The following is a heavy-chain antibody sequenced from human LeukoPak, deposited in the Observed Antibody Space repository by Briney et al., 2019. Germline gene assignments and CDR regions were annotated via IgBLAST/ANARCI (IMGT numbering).Heavy chain of an antibody. Sequence: GGSLRLSCAASGFTVSSNYMNWVRQAPGKGLEWVSVIYSGGSTYYADSVKGRFTISRDNSKNTLYLQMNSLRSDDTAVYYCARDLIPSQGAVAGTTFDPWGQGTLVTVSS. J-gene: IGHJ5*02. CDR3: ARDLIPSQGAVAGTTFDP. CDR2: IYSGGST. CDR1: GFTVSSNY. D-gene: IGHD6-19*01. V-gene: IGHV3-53*05.